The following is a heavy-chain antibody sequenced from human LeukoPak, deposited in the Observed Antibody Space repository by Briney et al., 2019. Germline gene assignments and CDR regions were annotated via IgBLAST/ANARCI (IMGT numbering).Heavy chain of an antibody. D-gene: IGHD3-16*01. J-gene: IGHJ5*02. CDR2: INHSGST. CDR1: GGSFSGYY. Sequence: SETLSLTCAVYGGSFSGYYWSWIRQPPGKGLEWIGEINHSGSTNYNPSLKSRVTISVDTSKNQFSLKLSSVTAADTAVYYCARARGRPQYNWFDPWGQGTLVTVSS. CDR3: ARARGRPQYNWFDP. V-gene: IGHV4-34*01.